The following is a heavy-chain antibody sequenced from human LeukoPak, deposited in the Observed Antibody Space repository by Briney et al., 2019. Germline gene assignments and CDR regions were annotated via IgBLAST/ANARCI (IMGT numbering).Heavy chain of an antibody. D-gene: IGHD5-18*01. CDR1: GGSISSSSYY. CDR3: ARVRSGYSYRAYMDV. J-gene: IGHJ6*03. V-gene: IGHV4-39*07. Sequence: PSETLSLTCTVSGGSISSSSYYWSWIRQPPGKGLEWIGEINHSGSTNYNPSLKSRVTISVDTSKNQFSLKLSSVTAADTAVYYCARVRSGYSYRAYMDVWGKGTTVTVSS. CDR2: INHSGST.